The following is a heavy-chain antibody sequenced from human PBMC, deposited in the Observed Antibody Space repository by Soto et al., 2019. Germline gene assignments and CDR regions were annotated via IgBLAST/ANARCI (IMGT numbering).Heavy chain of an antibody. J-gene: IGHJ4*02. Sequence: GGSLRLSCEASGFTFSSYAMSWVRQAPGKGLEWVSTISDSGSTYYADSVKGRFSISRDNSKNTLYLQMNSLRAEDTAVYYCAKDLIGYYDILTGSRNWGQGTLVTVSS. CDR1: GFTFSSYA. CDR2: ISDSGST. D-gene: IGHD3-9*01. V-gene: IGHV3-23*01. CDR3: AKDLIGYYDILTGSRN.